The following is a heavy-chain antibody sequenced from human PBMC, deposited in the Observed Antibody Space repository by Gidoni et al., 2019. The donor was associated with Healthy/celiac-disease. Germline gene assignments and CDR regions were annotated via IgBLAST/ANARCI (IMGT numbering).Heavy chain of an antibody. V-gene: IGHV4-30-2*01. CDR2: TYHSGST. CDR1: GGSISRVGYS. Sequence: QLQLQESGSGLVKPSQTLSLTCAVPGGSISRVGYSWSWTRQPPGKGLAWIGYTYHSGSTYYHPSLKSRVTISVDRSKNQFSLKLSSVTAADTAVYYCARGGIVGATFWFDPWGQGTLVTVSS. D-gene: IGHD1-26*01. CDR3: ARGGIVGATFWFDP. J-gene: IGHJ5*02.